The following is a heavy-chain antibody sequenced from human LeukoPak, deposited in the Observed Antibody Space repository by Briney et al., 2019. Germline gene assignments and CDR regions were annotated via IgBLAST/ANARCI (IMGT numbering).Heavy chain of an antibody. CDR1: GGTFSSYT. CDR3: AGAQAVAGPIDYYYMDV. D-gene: IGHD6-19*01. CDR2: IIPILGIA. Sequence: SVKVSCMASGGTFSSYTIRWVRQAPGQGLEWMGRIIPILGIADYAQKFQGRVTITADKSTSTAYMELSSLRSEDTAVYYCAGAQAVAGPIDYYYMDVWGKGTTVTVSS. V-gene: IGHV1-69*02. J-gene: IGHJ6*03.